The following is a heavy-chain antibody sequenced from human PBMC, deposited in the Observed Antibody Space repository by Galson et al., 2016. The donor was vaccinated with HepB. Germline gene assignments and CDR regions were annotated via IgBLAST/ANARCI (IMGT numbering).Heavy chain of an antibody. CDR3: ARGTLSYYVGLF. Sequence: SVKVSCKASGYTFTSYGISWVRQAPGQGLEWMGWISPYNANTNSGQRLQDRVTMTADTSTSTAYMELSSLRSEDTAVYYCARGTLSYYVGLFWGQGTLVTVAS. V-gene: IGHV1-18*01. CDR1: GYTFTSYG. D-gene: IGHD1-26*01. J-gene: IGHJ4*02. CDR2: ISPYNANT.